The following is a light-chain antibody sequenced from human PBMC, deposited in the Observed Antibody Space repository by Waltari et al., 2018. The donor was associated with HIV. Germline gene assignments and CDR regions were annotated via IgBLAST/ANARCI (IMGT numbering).Light chain of an antibody. V-gene: IGLV1-47*01. CDR1: SSNIGDNY. Sequence: QSALTQPPSTYGTPGPTVTIPCSGSSSNIGDNYVSWYQQLPGTAPKLLIYRNSQRPSGVRDRFSGSKSGTSASLAINDLRSEDEAEYHCAAWDDSLSGWVFGGGTNLTVL. CDR2: RNS. J-gene: IGLJ3*02. CDR3: AAWDDSLSGWV.